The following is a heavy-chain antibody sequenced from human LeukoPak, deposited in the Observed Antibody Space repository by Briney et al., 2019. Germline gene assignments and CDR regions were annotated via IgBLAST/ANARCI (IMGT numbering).Heavy chain of an antibody. V-gene: IGHV3-30-3*01. CDR3: AAIYIAVAGTVFDY. CDR2: IPHDGSNK. CDR1: GFAFSSYA. Sequence: GGSLRLSCAASGFAFSSYAMHWVRQAPGKGLEWVAVIPHDGSNKYYADSVKGRFTISRDNSKNTLYLQMNSLRAEDTAVYYCAAIYIAVAGTVFDYWGQGTLVTVSS. J-gene: IGHJ4*02. D-gene: IGHD6-19*01.